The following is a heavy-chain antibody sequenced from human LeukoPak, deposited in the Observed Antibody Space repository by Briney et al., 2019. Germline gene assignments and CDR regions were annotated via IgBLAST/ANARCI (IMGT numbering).Heavy chain of an antibody. CDR3: ARGGNSSWYPVYYMDV. CDR1: GGSISSSKW. J-gene: IGHJ6*03. V-gene: IGHV4-4*02. D-gene: IGHD6-13*01. CDR2: SYHSGST. Sequence: SGTLSLTCAVSGGSISSSKWWSWVRQPPGQGLEWIEESYHSGSTNYNPSLKSRVTMSVDTSKNQFSLKLSSVTAADTAVYYCARGGNSSWYPVYYMDVWGKGTTVTISS.